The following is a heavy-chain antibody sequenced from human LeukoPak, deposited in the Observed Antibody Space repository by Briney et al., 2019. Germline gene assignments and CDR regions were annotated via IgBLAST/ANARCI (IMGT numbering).Heavy chain of an antibody. CDR2: ISYDGSNK. V-gene: IGHV3-30*04. J-gene: IGHJ4*02. CDR1: GFIFSSYA. CDR3: ARGGYSYGLEGIVDY. Sequence: PGRSLRLSCAASGFIFSSYAMHWVRQAPGKGLEWVAVISYDGSNKYYADSVKGRFTISRDNSKNTLYLQMNSLRAEDTAVYYCARGGYSYGLEGIVDYWGQGTLVTVSS. D-gene: IGHD5-18*01.